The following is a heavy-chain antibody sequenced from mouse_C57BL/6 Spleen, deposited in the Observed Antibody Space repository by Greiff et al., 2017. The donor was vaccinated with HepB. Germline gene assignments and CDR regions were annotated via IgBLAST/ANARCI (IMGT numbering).Heavy chain of an antibody. CDR3: TRWDHYDYDYFDY. V-gene: IGHV1-15*01. CDR1: GYTFTDYE. D-gene: IGHD2-4*01. CDR2: IDPETGGT. J-gene: IGHJ2*01. Sequence: VQLQQSGAELVRPGASVTLSCKASGYTFTDYEMHWVKQTPVHGLEWIGAIDPETGGTAYNQKFKGKAILTADKSSSTAYMELRSLTSEDSAVYYCTRWDHYDYDYFDYWGQGTTLTVSS.